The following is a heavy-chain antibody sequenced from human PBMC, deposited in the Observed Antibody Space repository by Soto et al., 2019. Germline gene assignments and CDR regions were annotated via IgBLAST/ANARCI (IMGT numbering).Heavy chain of an antibody. J-gene: IGHJ4*02. CDR3: AREGYSSRWNPIDY. CDR1: GGSISFYY. V-gene: IGHV4-59*01. D-gene: IGHD6-13*01. CDR2: IYSSGST. Sequence: QVQLQESGPGLVKPSETLSLTCTVSGGSISFYYWSWIRQPPGKGLEWIAYIYSSGSTKYNPSLKSRVTISVDTSKNQLSLKLSSVTAADTAVYYCAREGYSSRWNPIDYWSQGTQVTVSS.